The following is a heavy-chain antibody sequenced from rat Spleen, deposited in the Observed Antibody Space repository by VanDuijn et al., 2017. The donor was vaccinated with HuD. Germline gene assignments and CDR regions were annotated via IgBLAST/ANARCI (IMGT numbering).Heavy chain of an antibody. CDR2: ISPSGTGT. J-gene: IGHJ3*01. CDR1: GFTFRNYD. V-gene: IGHV5S13*01. CDR3: VRQDTSGYSNWFAY. D-gene: IGHD4-3*01. Sequence: EVQLVESGGGLVQPGGSLRLSCTTSGFTFRNYDMAWVRQAPTKGLEWVTSISPSGTGTYYRDSVRGRFTVSRDNAKNTLYLQLDSLRSEDTATYYCVRQDTSGYSNWFAYWGQGTLVTVSS.